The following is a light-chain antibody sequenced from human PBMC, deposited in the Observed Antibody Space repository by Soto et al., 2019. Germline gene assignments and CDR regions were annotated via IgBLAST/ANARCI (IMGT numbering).Light chain of an antibody. CDR2: SAY. V-gene: IGLV8-61*01. J-gene: IGLJ3*02. CDR1: SGSVSASYG. Sequence: QAVVTQEPSFSVSPGGTVTLTCGLSSGSVSASYGPSWYQQTPGQAPRRLIYSAYTRSSGVPDRFSGSILGNKAALTITGAQADDESDYSCVLYLGSGIWVFGGGTKVTVL. CDR3: VLYLGSGIWV.